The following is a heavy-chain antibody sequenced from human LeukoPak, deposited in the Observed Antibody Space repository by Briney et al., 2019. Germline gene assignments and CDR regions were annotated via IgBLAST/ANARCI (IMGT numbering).Heavy chain of an antibody. V-gene: IGHV3-21*01. D-gene: IGHD3-16*02. CDR2: ITSSSSYI. CDR3: ARSYDYVWGSYRSNWFDP. J-gene: IGHJ5*02. Sequence: PGGSLRLSCAASGFTFSSYSMNWVRQAPGKGLEWVSSITSSSSYIHYADSVKGRFTISRDNAKNSLYLQMNSLRAEDTAVYYCARSYDYVWGSYRSNWFDPWGQGTLVTVSS. CDR1: GFTFSSYS.